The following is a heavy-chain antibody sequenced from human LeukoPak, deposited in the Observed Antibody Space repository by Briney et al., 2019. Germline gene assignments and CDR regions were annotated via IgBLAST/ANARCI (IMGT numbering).Heavy chain of an antibody. V-gene: IGHV1-2*06. CDR2: INPNSGGT. CDR3: ARAGRRPNIVVVPAAMRSWFDP. D-gene: IGHD2-2*01. Sequence: ASVKVSCKASGYTFIGYYMHWVRQAPGQGLEWMGRINPNSGGTNYAQKFQGRVTMTRDTSISTAYMELSRLRSDDTAVYYCARAGRRPNIVVVPAAMRSWFDPWGQGTLVTVSS. J-gene: IGHJ5*02. CDR1: GYTFIGYY.